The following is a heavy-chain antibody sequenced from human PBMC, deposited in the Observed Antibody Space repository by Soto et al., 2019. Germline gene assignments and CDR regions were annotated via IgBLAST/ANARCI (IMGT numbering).Heavy chain of an antibody. J-gene: IGHJ5*02. Sequence: QVQLVQSGAEVLQPGASVKVSCKASGYTFTNHGITWVRQAPGQGLEWMGWISAYNGDTNYAQNLQGRVTMTIGTSTSTAYMELRSLRSDDTAVYYCARDPSNSSDSRIWFEPWGQGALVTVSS. CDR3: ARDPSNSSDSRIWFEP. D-gene: IGHD6-19*01. CDR1: GYTFTNHG. V-gene: IGHV1-18*04. CDR2: ISAYNGDT.